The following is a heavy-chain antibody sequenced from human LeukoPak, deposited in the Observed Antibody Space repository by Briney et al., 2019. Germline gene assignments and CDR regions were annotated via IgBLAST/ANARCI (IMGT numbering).Heavy chain of an antibody. CDR1: GGSISSYY. CDR2: IYYSGST. J-gene: IGHJ3*02. Sequence: PSETLSLTCTVSGGSISSYYWGWIRQPPGKGLEWIGSIYYSGSTYYNPSLKSRVTISVDPSKNQFSLKLSSVTAADTAVYYCARQSGYCSGGSCNDAFDIWGQGTMVTVSS. CDR3: ARQSGYCSGGSCNDAFDI. D-gene: IGHD2-15*01. V-gene: IGHV4-39*01.